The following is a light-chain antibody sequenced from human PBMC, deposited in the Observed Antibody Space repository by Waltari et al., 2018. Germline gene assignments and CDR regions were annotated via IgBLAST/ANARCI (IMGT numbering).Light chain of an antibody. CDR1: QSVSSN. CDR2: GAS. Sequence: EIVMTQSPATLSVSPGERATLSCRASQSVSSNLAWYQQKPGQAPRLLIYGASTRATGIPARFSGSGSGTDFTLTISSLEPEDFAVYYCQQRAVWPPNFGGGTKVEIK. CDR3: QQRAVWPPN. J-gene: IGKJ4*01. V-gene: IGKV3-15*01.